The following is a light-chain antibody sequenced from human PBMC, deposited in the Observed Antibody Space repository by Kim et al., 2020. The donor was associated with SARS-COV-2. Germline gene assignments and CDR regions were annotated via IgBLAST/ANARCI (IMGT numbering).Light chain of an antibody. V-gene: IGKV1-16*02. J-gene: IGKJ4*01. Sequence: DIQMTQSPLSLSASVGGTVTLSCRASHDVNNYLAWFQQKPGRAPKSLIYAASSLHSGVPSKFSGRGSGTDFNLTISSLQPEDFATYYCQQYNSYPLTFGGGTKVDIK. CDR3: QQYNSYPLT. CDR2: AAS. CDR1: HDVNNY.